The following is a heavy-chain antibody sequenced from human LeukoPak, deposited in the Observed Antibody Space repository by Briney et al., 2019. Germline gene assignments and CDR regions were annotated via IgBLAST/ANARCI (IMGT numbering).Heavy chain of an antibody. V-gene: IGHV4-59*01. Sequence: SETLSLTCTGSGGSISSYYWSWIRQPPGKGLEWNGYIYYSGSTNYKPSLKSRVTISVDTSKNQFSLKLSSVTAADTAVYYCARAPASSYYYDSSGYYYSWLDPWGQGTLVTVSS. CDR3: ARAPASSYYYDSSGYYYSWLDP. CDR2: IYYSGST. J-gene: IGHJ5*02. CDR1: GGSISSYY. D-gene: IGHD3-22*01.